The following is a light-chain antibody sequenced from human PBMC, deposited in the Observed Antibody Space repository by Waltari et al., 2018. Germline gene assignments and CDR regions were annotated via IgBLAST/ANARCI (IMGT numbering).Light chain of an antibody. CDR3: QTWTTGIHI. CDR1: SGHSSYA. J-gene: IGLJ1*01. Sequence: QPVLTQSPSASASLGASVKLTCTLSSGHSSYAIAWHQQQQGKAPRYLMRLNSVGSHSKGDGIPDRFSGSSSGAERYLTISNLQSEDEADYYCQTWTTGIHIFGDGTRLTVL. CDR2: LNSVGSH. V-gene: IGLV4-69*01.